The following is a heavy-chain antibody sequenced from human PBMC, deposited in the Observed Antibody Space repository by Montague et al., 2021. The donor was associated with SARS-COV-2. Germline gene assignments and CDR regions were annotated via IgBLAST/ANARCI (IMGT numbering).Heavy chain of an antibody. CDR3: ARRYGSAFDY. Sequence: SETLSLTCTVSGVSSSRTTSYWAWIRQPPGKGLESLGSISYSGYNNYNSSLKSRVTISIDTSKNQFSLRLTSVSAADTAVYYCARRYGSAFDYWGQGTLVTVSS. D-gene: IGHD3-10*01. CDR1: GVSSSRTTSY. CDR2: ISYSGYN. J-gene: IGHJ4*02. V-gene: IGHV4-39*01.